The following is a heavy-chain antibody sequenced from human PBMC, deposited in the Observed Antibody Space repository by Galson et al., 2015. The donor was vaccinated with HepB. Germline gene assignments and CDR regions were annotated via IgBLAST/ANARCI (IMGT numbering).Heavy chain of an antibody. V-gene: IGHV3-73*01. CDR3: TRLGDFSGYSSR. J-gene: IGHJ4*02. D-gene: IGHD6-19*01. CDR1: GFTFSGSA. CDR2: IRSKANNYAT. Sequence: SLRLSCAASGFTFSGSAIHWVRQASGKGPEWVGRIRSKANNYATSYVPSLKGRFTISRYDSKNMAYLHMKSLKTEDPAVYYCTRLGDFSGYSSRWGQGTLVTVSS.